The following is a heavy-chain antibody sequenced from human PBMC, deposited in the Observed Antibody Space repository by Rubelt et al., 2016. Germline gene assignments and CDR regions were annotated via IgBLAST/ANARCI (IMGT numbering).Heavy chain of an antibody. D-gene: IGHD2-15*01. CDR2: ISSSSSYI. J-gene: IGHJ4*02. CDR1: GFNFRSYT. Sequence: ELQVVESGGGLVKPGGSLRLSCAASGFNFRSYTMNWVRQGPGKGLEWVSSISSSSSYIYYADSVKGRFTISRDSAKNSGYLQMNNLRVEDTAVYYCANVAGDHWGQGTLVTVSS. V-gene: IGHV3-21*01. CDR3: ANVAGDH.